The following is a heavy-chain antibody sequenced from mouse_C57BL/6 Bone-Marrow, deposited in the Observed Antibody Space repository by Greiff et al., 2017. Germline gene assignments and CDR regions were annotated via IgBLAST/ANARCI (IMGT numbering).Heavy chain of an antibody. CDR1: GFSFNTYA. V-gene: IGHV10-1*01. J-gene: IGHJ1*03. Sequence: EVQLVESGGGLVQPKGSLKLSCAASGFSFNTYAMNWVRQAPGKGLEWVARIRSKSNNYATYYDDSVKDRFTIYRDASESMIYLQMQKLKTDETAFSYCVTLYSSNYGYFDVWGTGTTVTVSS. CDR3: VTLYSSNYGYFDV. D-gene: IGHD2-5*01. CDR2: IRSKSNNYAT.